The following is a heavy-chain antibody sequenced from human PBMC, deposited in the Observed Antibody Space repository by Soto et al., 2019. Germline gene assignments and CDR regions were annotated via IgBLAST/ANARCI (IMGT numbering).Heavy chain of an antibody. J-gene: IGHJ6*02. D-gene: IGHD3-3*01. Sequence: SETLSLTCTVSGGSISSYYWSWIRQPPGKGLEWIGYIYYSGSTNYNPSLKSRVTISVDTSKNQFSLKLSSVTAADTAAYYCARTSGYQKKYYYYYGMDVWGQGTTVTVSS. CDR3: ARTSGYQKKYYYYYGMDV. CDR1: GGSISSYY. CDR2: IYYSGST. V-gene: IGHV4-59*01.